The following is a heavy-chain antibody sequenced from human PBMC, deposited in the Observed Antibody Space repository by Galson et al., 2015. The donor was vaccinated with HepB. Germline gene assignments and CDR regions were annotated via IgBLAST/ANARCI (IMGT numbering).Heavy chain of an antibody. J-gene: IGHJ6*02. CDR1: GFTFSSYW. CDR3: ARRISLVRGIITNPDYYYGMDV. CDR2: INQDGSSK. Sequence: SLRLSCAASGFTFSSYWMNWVRQAPGKGLEWVAHINQDGSSKYYVDSVKGRFTISRDNAKDSVYLQLDSLRAEDTAVYYCARRISLVRGIITNPDYYYGMDVWGQGTTVTAAS. D-gene: IGHD3-10*01. V-gene: IGHV3-7*03.